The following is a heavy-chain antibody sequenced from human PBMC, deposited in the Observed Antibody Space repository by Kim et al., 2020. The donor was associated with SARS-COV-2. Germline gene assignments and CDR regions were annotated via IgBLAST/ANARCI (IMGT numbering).Heavy chain of an antibody. CDR1: GFTFSSYG. CDR3: AKDDTAAGTPDY. V-gene: IGHV3-33*06. D-gene: IGHD6-13*01. CDR2: IWYDGSNK. J-gene: IGHJ4*02. Sequence: GGSLRLSCAASGFTFSSYGMHWVRQAPGKGLEWVAVIWYDGSNKYYADSVKGRFTISRDNSKNTLYLQMNSLRAEDTAVYYCAKDDTAAGTPDYWGQGTLVTVSS.